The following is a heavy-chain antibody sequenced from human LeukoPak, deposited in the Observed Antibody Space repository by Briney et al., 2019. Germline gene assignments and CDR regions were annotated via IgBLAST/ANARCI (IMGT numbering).Heavy chain of an antibody. D-gene: IGHD3-22*01. CDR3: ARGFYDSSGEYYFGY. CDR2: IGTAGDT. CDR1: GFTFSSYD. Sequence: GGSLRLSCAASGFTFSSYDMHWVRQATGKGLEWVSAIGTAGDTYYPGSVKGRFTISRENAKNSLYLQMNSLRAGDTAVYYCARGFYDSSGEYYFGYWGQGTLVTVSS. V-gene: IGHV3-13*01. J-gene: IGHJ4*02.